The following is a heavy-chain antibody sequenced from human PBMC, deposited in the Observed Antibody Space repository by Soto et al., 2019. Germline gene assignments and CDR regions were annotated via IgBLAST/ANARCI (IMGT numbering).Heavy chain of an antibody. CDR2: MNPSGSNT. J-gene: IGHJ3*01. V-gene: IGHV1-8*01. D-gene: IGHD3-16*02. CDR3: ARYRTKVPVAFDV. Sequence: QVQLVQSGAEVKKPGASVQVSCKASGLAFPIDDIIWVRQTIGQGLEFMGWMNPSGSNTGYAQKFQGRATFTWNTPTRTAYMDLSGLRSEDAAVEYCARYRTKVPVAFDVWGQGTMVTVSS. CDR1: GLAFPIDD.